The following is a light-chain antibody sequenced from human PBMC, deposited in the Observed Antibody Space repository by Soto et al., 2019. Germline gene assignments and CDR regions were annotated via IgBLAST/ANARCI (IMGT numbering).Light chain of an antibody. V-gene: IGKV1-8*01. Sequence: IRMTQSPASLSSTTGGRVTITCRASQGISSYLAWYQQKPGKAPKLLIYAASTLQSGVPSRFSGSGSGTEFTLTISSLQPEDFAPYYCQQANSFPLTFCGGTKVDI. J-gene: IGKJ4*01. CDR1: QGISSY. CDR3: QQANSFPLT. CDR2: AAS.